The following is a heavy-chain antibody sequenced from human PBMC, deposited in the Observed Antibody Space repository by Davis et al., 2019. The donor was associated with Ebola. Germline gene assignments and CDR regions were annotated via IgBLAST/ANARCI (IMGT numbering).Heavy chain of an antibody. D-gene: IGHD2-8*01. J-gene: IGHJ4*02. CDR1: GFTFSSYT. CDR3: ARSKNGWSNFFDY. V-gene: IGHV3-23*01. CDR2: ISDSGGRT. Sequence: GESLQISCTASGFTFSSYTMSWVRQARQAPGKGLDWVSAISDSGGRTYYADSVKGRFTISSDNSKNTLYLQMDSLRAEDTAVYYCARSKNGWSNFFDYWGQGTPVTVSS.